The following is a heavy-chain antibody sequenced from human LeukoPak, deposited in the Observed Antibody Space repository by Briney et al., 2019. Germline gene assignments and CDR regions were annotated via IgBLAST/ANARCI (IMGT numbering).Heavy chain of an antibody. Sequence: GGSLRLSCSASGFTFINYATSWVRQGPGKGLELVSGISGSCGSTYYSDSVQSRLAISRDNSKNTLYLQMASLRDEDPAVHYCTTAGRSGSTSWYYYCGMDVWRQGTTVTVSS. V-gene: IGHV3-23*01. CDR1: GFTFINYA. CDR3: TTAGRSGSTSWYYYCGMDV. CDR2: ISGSCGST. D-gene: IGHD2-2*01. J-gene: IGHJ6*02.